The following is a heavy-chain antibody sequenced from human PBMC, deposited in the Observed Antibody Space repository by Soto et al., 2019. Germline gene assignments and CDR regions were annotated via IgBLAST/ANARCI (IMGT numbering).Heavy chain of an antibody. V-gene: IGHV1-3*01. CDR3: ARDLGGWPDY. CDR1: GYTFTNYA. CDR2: INAGNGNT. J-gene: IGHJ4*02. Sequence: ASVKVSCKTSGYTFTNYAIHWVRQAPGQRLEWMGWINAGNGNTKYSQKFQGRVTITRDTSASTAYMELSSLRSEDTAVYYCARDLGGWPDYWGQGTLVTVSS. D-gene: IGHD2-15*01.